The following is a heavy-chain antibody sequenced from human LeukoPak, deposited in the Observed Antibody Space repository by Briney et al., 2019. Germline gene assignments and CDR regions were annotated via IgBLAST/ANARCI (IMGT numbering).Heavy chain of an antibody. D-gene: IGHD6-25*01. CDR1: GFTFSDYG. V-gene: IGHV3-30*02. Sequence: GGSLRLSCAASGFTFSDYGMHWVRQAPGRGLEWVAFIRYDGSNKYYADSVKGRFTISRDNSKNTLYLQMNSLRAEDTAVYSCAKGTIAAAYYFDCWGQGTLVTVSS. CDR3: AKGTIAAAYYFDC. J-gene: IGHJ4*02. CDR2: IRYDGSNK.